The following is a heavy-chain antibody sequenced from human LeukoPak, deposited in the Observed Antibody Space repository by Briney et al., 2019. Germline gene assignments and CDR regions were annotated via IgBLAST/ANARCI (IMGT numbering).Heavy chain of an antibody. CDR3: ARAYDSNGSFGAFDI. Sequence: AGSLRLSCDGSAFTFSSNWMSWVRQAPGKGLEWGANIKEDGGEINYVDSVKVRFTISRDNAKNSLYLQMNSLRAEDTAVYYCARAYDSNGSFGAFDIRGQGTMVTVSS. CDR2: IKEDGGEI. J-gene: IGHJ3*02. CDR1: AFTFSSNW. D-gene: IGHD3-22*01. V-gene: IGHV3-7*01.